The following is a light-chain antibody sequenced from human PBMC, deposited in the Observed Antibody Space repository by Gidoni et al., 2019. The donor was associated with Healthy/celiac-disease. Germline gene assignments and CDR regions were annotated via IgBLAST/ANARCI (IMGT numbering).Light chain of an antibody. CDR2: DVS. Sequence: QSALTPPASVSGSPGRSITISCTGTSSDVGGYNYVPWYQQHPGKAPKLMIYDVSNRPSGVSNRFSGSKSGNTASLTISGLQAEDEADYYCSSYTSSSPVVFGGGTKLTVL. J-gene: IGLJ2*01. CDR3: SSYTSSSPVV. CDR1: SSDVGGYNY. V-gene: IGLV2-14*01.